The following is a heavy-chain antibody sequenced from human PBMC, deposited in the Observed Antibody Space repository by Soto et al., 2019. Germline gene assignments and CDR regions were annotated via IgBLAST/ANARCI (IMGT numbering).Heavy chain of an antibody. CDR1: GYSFIDYY. CDR3: ARPPGYISDWYYFDL. Sequence: ASVKVSCKASGYSFIDYYIHWVRQAPGQGFEWMGRISPKSGDTNYAQKFEGRVTMTWDTSLNTAYMELSSLISDDTAVYYCARPPGYISDWYYFDLWGQGXLVTVYS. J-gene: IGHJ4*02. D-gene: IGHD3-9*01. CDR2: ISPKSGDT. V-gene: IGHV1-2*02.